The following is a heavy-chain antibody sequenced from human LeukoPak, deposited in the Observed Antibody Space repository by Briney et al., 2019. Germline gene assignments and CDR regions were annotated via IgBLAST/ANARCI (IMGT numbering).Heavy chain of an antibody. CDR3: ARAGGGYSSGWGAFDI. Sequence: AAVKLSCKASGYTFTAYYIHWVRQAPGQGLEWMGWINPASGGTSYAQKFQRRLTMTSDTSISTAYMALSRLRSDDTAVYFCARAGGGYSSGWGAFDIWGQGTSVSVLS. CDR2: INPASGGT. J-gene: IGHJ3*02. CDR1: GYTFTAYY. D-gene: IGHD5-18*01. V-gene: IGHV1-2*02.